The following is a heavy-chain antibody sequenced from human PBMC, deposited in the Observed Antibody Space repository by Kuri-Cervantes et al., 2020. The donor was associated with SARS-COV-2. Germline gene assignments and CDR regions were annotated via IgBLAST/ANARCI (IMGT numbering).Heavy chain of an antibody. Sequence: ESLKISCTVSGDSISSPSYYWGWIRQPPGKGLEWIGYIYYSGSTNHNPSLKSRVTISVDTSKNQFSLKLSSVTAADPAVYYCARDPNYYDSSGYYYFDYWGQGTLVTVSS. V-gene: IGHV4-61*01. CDR1: GDSISSPSYY. CDR3: ARDPNYYDSSGYYYFDY. CDR2: IYYSGST. J-gene: IGHJ4*02. D-gene: IGHD3-22*01.